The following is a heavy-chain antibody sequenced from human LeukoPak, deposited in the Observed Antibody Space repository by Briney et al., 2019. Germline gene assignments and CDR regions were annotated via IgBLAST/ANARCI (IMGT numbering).Heavy chain of an antibody. V-gene: IGHV1-8*01. CDR2: MNPNSGNT. CDR1: GYTFTSYD. J-gene: IGHJ6*02. CDR3: ARDYCSSTSCFYYYYGMDV. Sequence: EASVKVSCKASGYTFTSYDINWVRQDTGQGLEWMGWMNPNSGNTGYAQKFQGRVTMTRNTSISTAYMELSSLRSEDTAVYYCARDYCSSTSCFYYYYGMDVWGQGTTVTVSS. D-gene: IGHD2-2*01.